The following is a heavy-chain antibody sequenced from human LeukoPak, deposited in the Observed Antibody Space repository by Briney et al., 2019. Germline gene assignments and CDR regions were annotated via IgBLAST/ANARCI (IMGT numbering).Heavy chain of an antibody. V-gene: IGHV4-39*01. D-gene: IGHD6-6*01. Sequence: SETLSLTCSVSGGSISSSSYYWGWIRQPPGKGLEWIGSIYYSGSTYYNPSLKSRVTISVDTSKNQFSLKLSSVTAADTAVYYCARVIYSSSFIDHWGQGTLVTVSS. CDR2: IYYSGST. CDR3: ARVIYSSSFIDH. J-gene: IGHJ4*02. CDR1: GGSISSSSYY.